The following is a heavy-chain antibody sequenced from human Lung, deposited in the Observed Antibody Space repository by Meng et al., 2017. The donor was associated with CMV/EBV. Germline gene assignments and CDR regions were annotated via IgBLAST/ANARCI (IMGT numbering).Heavy chain of an antibody. D-gene: IGHD6-19*01. CDR2: ISAVIDNT. Sequence: GESXKISCAASGFTFNKYAMTWVRQAPGKGLEWVSIISAVIDNTYYADSVKGRFTLSRDNSMNTLYLQMHSLRAEDTAIYFCAKGLGTTGWYSPLDSWGRGTLVTVSS. V-gene: IGHV3-23*01. J-gene: IGHJ4*02. CDR1: GFTFNKYA. CDR3: AKGLGTTGWYSPLDS.